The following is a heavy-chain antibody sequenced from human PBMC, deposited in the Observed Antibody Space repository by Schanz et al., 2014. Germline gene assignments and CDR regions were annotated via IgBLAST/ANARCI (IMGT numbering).Heavy chain of an antibody. CDR3: ARGTMPGTFDI. V-gene: IGHV1-69*02. J-gene: IGHJ3*02. D-gene: IGHD2-2*01. Sequence: QVQLVQSGAEVKKPGSSVKVSCKASRSTFSSYTINWVRQAPGQGLEWMGRIIPILGIANYAQKFQGRVTITADRSTSTAYMELSSLRSEDTALYYCARGTMPGTFDIWGQGTMVTVSS. CDR1: RSTFSSYT. CDR2: IIPILGIA.